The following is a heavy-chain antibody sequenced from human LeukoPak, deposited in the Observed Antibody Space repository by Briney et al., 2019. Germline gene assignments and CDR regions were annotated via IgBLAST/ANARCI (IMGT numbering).Heavy chain of an antibody. CDR1: GFTFGDYA. CDR2: ISGSGAST. Sequence: GGSLRLSCAASGFTFGDYAMSWVRQAPGKGLEWVSGISGSGASTYYADSVKGRFTISRDNAKNTLYLQMNSLRAEDTAVYYCARTSAARYAFDIWGQGTMVTVSS. CDR3: ARTSAARYAFDI. D-gene: IGHD6-6*01. V-gene: IGHV3-23*01. J-gene: IGHJ3*02.